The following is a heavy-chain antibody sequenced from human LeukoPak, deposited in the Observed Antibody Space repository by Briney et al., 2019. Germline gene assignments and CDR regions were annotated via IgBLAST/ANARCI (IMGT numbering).Heavy chain of an antibody. Sequence: PGGSLRLSCAVSGFTINSCAMSWVRQAPGKGLEWVSAMSGSAGNTYYADSVRGRITISRDSSKNMLYLEMNSLRAEDTAVYYCAKDGEGFLEWSPPLGYWGQGTPVTVSS. V-gene: IGHV3-23*01. D-gene: IGHD3-3*01. J-gene: IGHJ4*02. CDR1: GFTINSCA. CDR3: AKDGEGFLEWSPPLGY. CDR2: MSGSAGNT.